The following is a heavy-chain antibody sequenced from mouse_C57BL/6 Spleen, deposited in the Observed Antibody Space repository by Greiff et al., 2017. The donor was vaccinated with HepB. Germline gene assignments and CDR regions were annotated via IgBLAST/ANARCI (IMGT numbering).Heavy chain of an antibody. D-gene: IGHD1-1*01. Sequence: EVQGVESGGGLVKPGGSLKLSCAASGFTFSSYAMSWVRQTPEKRLEWVATISDGGSYTYYPDNVKGRFTLSRDNAKNNLYLQMSHLKSEDTAMYYCARDTGDFDYWGQGTTLTVAS. V-gene: IGHV5-4*01. CDR3: ARDTGDFDY. J-gene: IGHJ2*01. CDR1: GFTFSSYA. CDR2: ISDGGSYT.